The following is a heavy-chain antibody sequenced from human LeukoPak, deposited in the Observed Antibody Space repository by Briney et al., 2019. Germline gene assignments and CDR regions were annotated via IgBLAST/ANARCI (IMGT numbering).Heavy chain of an antibody. J-gene: IGHJ6*02. Sequence: PGGSLRLSCTASGFTFGDYAMSWVRQAPGKGLEWVGFIRSKAYGGTTEYAASVKGRFTISRDDSKSIAYLQMNSLKTEDTAVYYCTRFSGYSGYDEPSYYYYGMDVWGQGTTVTVSS. V-gene: IGHV3-49*04. CDR3: TRFSGYSGYDEPSYYYYGMDV. D-gene: IGHD5-12*01. CDR2: IRSKAYGGTT. CDR1: GFTFGDYA.